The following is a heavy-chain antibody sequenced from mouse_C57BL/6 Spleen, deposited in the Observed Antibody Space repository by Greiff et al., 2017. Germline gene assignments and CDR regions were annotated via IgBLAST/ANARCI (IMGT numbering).Heavy chain of an antibody. V-gene: IGHV3-6*01. Sequence: EVKLQESGPGLVKPSQSLSLTCSVTAYSITSGYYWNWIRQFPGNKLEWMGYISYDGSNNYNPSLKNRISITRDTSKNQFFLKLNSVTTEDTATYYCARGGVVDYFDYWGQGTTLTVSS. CDR1: AYSITSGYY. J-gene: IGHJ2*01. D-gene: IGHD1-1*01. CDR3: ARGGVVDYFDY. CDR2: ISYDGSN.